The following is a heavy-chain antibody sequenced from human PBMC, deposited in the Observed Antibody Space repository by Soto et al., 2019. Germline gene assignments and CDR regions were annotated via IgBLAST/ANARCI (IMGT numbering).Heavy chain of an antibody. Sequence: QVQLVQSGAEVKRPGSSVKVSCKASGDTFNFYSINWVRQAPGLGLEWMGRVNPIVSMSNYAQKFQGRVTMPAYKYTSTAYMELSSLRSEDTAIYYCASSYGSGYRAFDYWGQGALVTVSS. V-gene: IGHV1-69*02. CDR1: GDTFNFYS. CDR3: ASSYGSGYRAFDY. D-gene: IGHD3-10*01. J-gene: IGHJ4*02. CDR2: VNPIVSMS.